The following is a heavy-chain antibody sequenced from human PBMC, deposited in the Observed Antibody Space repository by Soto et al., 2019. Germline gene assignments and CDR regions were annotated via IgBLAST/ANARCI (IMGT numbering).Heavy chain of an antibody. CDR2: MSPSRGGT. V-gene: IGHV1-8*01. J-gene: IGHJ4*02. CDR1: GYTFTNFY. D-gene: IGHD4-4*01. CDR3: ERGVRAGVDS. Sequence: QVHLVQSGADVKQPGASVKVSCKASGYTFTNFYINWVRQATGQGPEWMGWMSPSRGGTVYAQKFQGRVTMTRDTSISTAYTELSSLTPEDTAVYYCERGVRAGVDSWGQGTLVTVSS.